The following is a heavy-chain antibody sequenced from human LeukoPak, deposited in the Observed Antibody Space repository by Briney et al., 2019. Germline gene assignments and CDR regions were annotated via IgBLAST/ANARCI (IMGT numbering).Heavy chain of an antibody. D-gene: IGHD3-10*01. CDR2: IRSKANSYAT. CDR3: ARDLLLYFGEVTMAFDY. CDR1: GFTFSGSA. Sequence: GGSLRLSCAASGFTFSGSAMHWVRQASGKGLEWVGRIRSKANSYATAYAASVKGRFTISRDDSKNTAYLQMNSLRAEDTAVYYCARDLLLYFGEVTMAFDYWGLGTLVTVSS. J-gene: IGHJ4*02. V-gene: IGHV3-73*01.